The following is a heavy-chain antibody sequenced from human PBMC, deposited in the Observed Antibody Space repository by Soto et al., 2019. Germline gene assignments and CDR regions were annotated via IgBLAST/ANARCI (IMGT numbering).Heavy chain of an antibody. Sequence: SLRLSCAASGFTFSSYAMHWVRQAPGTGLEWVAVISYDGRDKYYPDSVKGRFTISRDNSKNTLYLQMNSLRAEDTAVYYCARSAGGSYPHYDYWGQGTLVTVSS. D-gene: IGHD1-26*01. J-gene: IGHJ4*02. V-gene: IGHV3-30*04. CDR3: ARSAGGSYPHYDY. CDR1: GFTFSSYA. CDR2: ISYDGRDK.